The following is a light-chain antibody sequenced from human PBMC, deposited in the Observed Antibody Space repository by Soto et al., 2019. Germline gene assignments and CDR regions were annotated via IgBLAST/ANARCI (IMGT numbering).Light chain of an antibody. CDR1: QGISTY. CDR2: AAS. CDR3: PQQNSWPLT. J-gene: IGKJ4*01. Sequence: NIQMTQSPSAMSASVGDRVTITCLARQGISTYLAWFQQKPGKVPKHLIYAASSLQSGVPSRFRGSGSGTEFTLAVSSLQPEDFATYFCPQQNSWPLTFGGGTKVEI. V-gene: IGKV1D-17*01.